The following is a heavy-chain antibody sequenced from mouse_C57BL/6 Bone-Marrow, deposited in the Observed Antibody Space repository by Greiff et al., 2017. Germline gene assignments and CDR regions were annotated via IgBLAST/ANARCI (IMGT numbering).Heavy chain of an antibody. CDR1: GYTFTSYW. Sequence: QVQLQQPGAELVRPGTSVKLSCKASGYTFTSYWMHWVQQRPGQGLEWIGVIDPSDSYTNYNQKFTGKATLTVDTSSSTAYMQLSSLTSEDSAVXYCARTPCYYGSSGDFDYWGQGTTLTGSS. CDR3: ARTPCYYGSSGDFDY. J-gene: IGHJ2*01. D-gene: IGHD1-1*01. V-gene: IGHV1-59*01. CDR2: IDPSDSYT.